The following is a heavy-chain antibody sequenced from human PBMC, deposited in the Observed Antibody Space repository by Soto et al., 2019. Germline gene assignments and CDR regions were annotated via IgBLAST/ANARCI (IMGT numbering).Heavy chain of an antibody. Sequence: QVQLVQSGAEVKKPGASVKVSCKAYGYTFTSYDINWVRQATGQGLEWMGWMNPNSGNTGYAQKFQDRVTMTRHTSISTAYMELTSLRSEDTAVYYCAREKTSYGMDVWGQGTTVTVSS. CDR1: GYTFTSYD. CDR3: AREKTSYGMDV. CDR2: MNPNSGNT. V-gene: IGHV1-8*01. J-gene: IGHJ6*02.